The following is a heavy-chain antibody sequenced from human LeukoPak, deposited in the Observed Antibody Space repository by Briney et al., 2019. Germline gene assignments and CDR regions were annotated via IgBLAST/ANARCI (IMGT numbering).Heavy chain of an antibody. D-gene: IGHD3-10*02. CDR3: AELGITMIGGV. CDR1: AFTFSSFG. V-gene: IGHV3-30*02. J-gene: IGHJ6*04. CDR2: IRYDGSNK. Sequence: GGSLRLSCAASAFTFSSFGMHWVRQAPGKGLEWVAFIRYDGSNKYYAESVRGRFTISRDNAKNSLYLQMNSLRAEDTAVYYCAELGITMIGGVWGKGTTVTISS.